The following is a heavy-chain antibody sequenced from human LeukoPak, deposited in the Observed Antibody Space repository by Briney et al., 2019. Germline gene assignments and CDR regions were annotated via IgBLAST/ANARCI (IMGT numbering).Heavy chain of an antibody. CDR1: GYTFSSFG. J-gene: IGHJ4*02. V-gene: IGHV1-18*01. Sequence: ASVKVSCKPSGYTFSSFGITWVRQAPGQGPEWMGWIKIGEGATHYAQKFQDRVSITRDLSSNTAFLELRNLRSDDTAVYFCSRSYHSTSWYYFDHWGQGTLVTVSS. D-gene: IGHD2/OR15-2a*01. CDR3: SRSYHSTSWYYFDH. CDR2: IKIGEGAT.